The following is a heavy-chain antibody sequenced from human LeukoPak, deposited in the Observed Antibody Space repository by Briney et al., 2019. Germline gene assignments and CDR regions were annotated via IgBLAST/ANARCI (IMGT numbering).Heavy chain of an antibody. D-gene: IGHD3-16*01. CDR3: AKGDYYYYYMDV. CDR2: VSGSGVST. J-gene: IGHJ6*03. Sequence: GGSLRLSCAASGFTFSGYAMSWVRQAPGKGLEWVSGVSGSGVSTYYADSVKGRFTISRDNSKNTLYLQMNSLRAEDTAVYYCAKGDYYYYYMDVWGQGTLVTVSS. CDR1: GFTFSGYA. V-gene: IGHV3-23*01.